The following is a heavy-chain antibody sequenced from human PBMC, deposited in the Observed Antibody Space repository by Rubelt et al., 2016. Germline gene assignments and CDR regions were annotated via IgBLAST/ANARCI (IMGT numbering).Heavy chain of an antibody. Sequence: QLQLQESGPGLVKPSETLSLTCTVSGGSISSSSYYWGWIRQPPGKGLEWIGSIYYSGSTYYNPSLKSRVTISVDTSKIQFSRKLSSVTAADTAVYYGASHIDGYGYYWGQGTLVTVSS. CDR3: ASHIDGYGYY. J-gene: IGHJ4*02. V-gene: IGHV4-39*01. CDR2: IYYSGST. D-gene: IGHD5-24*01. CDR1: GGSISSSSYY.